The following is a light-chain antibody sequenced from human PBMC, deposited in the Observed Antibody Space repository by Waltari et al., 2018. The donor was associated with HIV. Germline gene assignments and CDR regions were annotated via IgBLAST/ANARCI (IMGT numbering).Light chain of an antibody. CDR2: NYD. CDR1: RSNLGDNT. V-gene: IGLV1-44*01. Sequence: QSVLTHPPSASGPLGQRVAISCSGLRSNLGDNTVNWSQQVPGAAPKLLISNYDQRPSGVPDRFSGSKSGTSASLAINGLQSEDEGTYYCSTWQDGLNGVLFGGGTELAVL. CDR3: STWQDGLNGVL. J-gene: IGLJ2*01.